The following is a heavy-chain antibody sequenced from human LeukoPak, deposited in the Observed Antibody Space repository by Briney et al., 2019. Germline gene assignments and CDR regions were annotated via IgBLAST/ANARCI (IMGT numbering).Heavy chain of an antibody. J-gene: IGHJ6*03. Sequence: ASETLSLTCAVYGGSFSGYYWSWIRQPPGKGLEWIGEINHSGSTNYNPSLKSRVTISVDTSKNQFSLKLSSVTAADTAVYYCATSIAAAGTDYYYYMDVWGKGTTVTVSS. CDR1: GGSFSGYY. CDR2: INHSGST. CDR3: ATSIAAAGTDYYYYMDV. D-gene: IGHD6-13*01. V-gene: IGHV4-34*01.